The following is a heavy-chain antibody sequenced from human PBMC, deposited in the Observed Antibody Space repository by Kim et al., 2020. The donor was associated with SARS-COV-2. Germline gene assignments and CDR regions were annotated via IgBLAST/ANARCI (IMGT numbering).Heavy chain of an antibody. D-gene: IGHD3-10*01. V-gene: IGHV3-21*01. CDR3: ARGGSDYYGSGSYFVDY. J-gene: IGHJ4*02. Sequence: VKGRFTISRDNAKNSLYLQMNSLRAEDTAVYYCARGGSDYYGSGSYFVDYWGQGTLVTVSS.